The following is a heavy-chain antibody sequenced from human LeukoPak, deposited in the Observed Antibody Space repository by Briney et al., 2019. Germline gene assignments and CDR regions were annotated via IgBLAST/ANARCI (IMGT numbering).Heavy chain of an antibody. CDR3: KKVCTELPRCY. Sequence: GGSLRLSCAASGFTVSSNEMSWVRQAPGKGLEWVSSISGGSTYYADSRKGRFTISRDNSKNTLHLQMNSLRAEDTAVYCCKKVCTELPRCYWGQGTLVTVSS. J-gene: IGHJ4*02. D-gene: IGHD1-14*01. CDR2: ISGGST. CDR1: GFTVSSNE. V-gene: IGHV3-38-3*01.